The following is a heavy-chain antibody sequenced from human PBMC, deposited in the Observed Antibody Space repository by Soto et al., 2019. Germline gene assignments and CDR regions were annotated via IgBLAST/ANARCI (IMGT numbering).Heavy chain of an antibody. Sequence: QVQLVQSGAEVKKPGSSVKVSCKASGGTFSSYAISWVRQAPGQGLEWMGGIIPIFGTANYAQKFQGRVTITADESTSTAYMELSSLRSEDTAVYYCARDGPKYYDNLTGPGLGAFDIWGQGTMVTVSS. CDR1: GGTFSSYA. CDR3: ARDGPKYYDNLTGPGLGAFDI. V-gene: IGHV1-69*01. CDR2: IIPIFGTA. D-gene: IGHD3-9*01. J-gene: IGHJ3*02.